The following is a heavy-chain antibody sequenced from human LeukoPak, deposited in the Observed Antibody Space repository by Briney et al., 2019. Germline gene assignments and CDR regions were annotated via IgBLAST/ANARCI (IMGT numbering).Heavy chain of an antibody. CDR3: ARDSYGGYVARLFDY. CDR1: GFTFSDYY. V-gene: IGHV3-11*04. J-gene: IGHJ4*02. Sequence: GGSLRLSCAASGFTFSDYYMSCIRQAPGKGLEWVSYITSGTTIYYANSVKGRFTISRDNAKNSLYLQMNSLRVEDTAVYYCARDSYGGYVARLFDYWGQGTLVTVSS. CDR2: ITSGTTI. D-gene: IGHD5-12*01.